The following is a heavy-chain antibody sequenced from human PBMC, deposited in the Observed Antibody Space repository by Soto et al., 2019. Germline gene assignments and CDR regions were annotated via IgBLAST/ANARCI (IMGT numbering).Heavy chain of an antibody. Sequence: TGGGLRRSFAPAGFTFCSYSMSWVRPAPGKGLEWVSAISGSGGSTYYADSVKGRFTISRDNSKNTLYLQMNSLRAEDTAVYYCAKINSELLWFGELSLDPWGQGTLVTVSS. D-gene: IGHD3-10*01. V-gene: IGHV3-23*01. CDR2: ISGSGGST. CDR1: GFTFCSYS. CDR3: AKINSELLWFGELSLDP. J-gene: IGHJ5*02.